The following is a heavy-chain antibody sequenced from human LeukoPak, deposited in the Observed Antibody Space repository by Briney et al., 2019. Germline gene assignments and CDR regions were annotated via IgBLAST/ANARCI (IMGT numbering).Heavy chain of an antibody. CDR1: GGSISSYY. Sequence: SETLSLTCTVSGGSISSYYWSWIRQPAGKGLEWIGRIYTSGSTNYNPSLKSRVTMSVDTSKNQFSLKLSSVTAADTAVYYCARDQDYGDYNWFDPWGQGTLVTVSS. D-gene: IGHD4-17*01. CDR2: IYTSGST. V-gene: IGHV4-4*07. J-gene: IGHJ5*02. CDR3: ARDQDYGDYNWFDP.